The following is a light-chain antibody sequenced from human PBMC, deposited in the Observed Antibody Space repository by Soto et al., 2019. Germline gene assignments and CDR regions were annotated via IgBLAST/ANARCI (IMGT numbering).Light chain of an antibody. CDR1: SSNIGAGYD. CDR2: GNS. CDR3: QSYDSSLSGVV. J-gene: IGLJ2*01. Sequence: QAVVTQPPSVSGAPGQRVTISCTGSSSNIGAGYDIFWYQQLPGTAPKLLISGNSYRPSGVPDRFSGSKSGTSASLAITGLQAEDEADYYCQSYDSSLSGVVFGGGTKLTVL. V-gene: IGLV1-40*01.